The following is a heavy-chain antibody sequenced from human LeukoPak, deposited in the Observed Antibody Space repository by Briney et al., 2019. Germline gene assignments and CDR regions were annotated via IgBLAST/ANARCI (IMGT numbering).Heavy chain of an antibody. Sequence: PGRSLRLSCAASGFTFDDYAMHWVRQAPGKGLEWVSGISWNSGSIGYVDSVKGRFTISRDNAKNSLYLQMNSLRAEDTALYYCAKESYCSGGSCYSSVIGDWYYYGMDVWGQGTTVTVSS. J-gene: IGHJ6*02. CDR2: ISWNSGSI. CDR3: AKESYCSGGSCYSSVIGDWYYYGMDV. V-gene: IGHV3-9*01. D-gene: IGHD2-15*01. CDR1: GFTFDDYA.